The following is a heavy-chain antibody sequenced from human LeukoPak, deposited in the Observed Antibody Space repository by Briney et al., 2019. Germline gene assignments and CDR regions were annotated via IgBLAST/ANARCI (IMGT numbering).Heavy chain of an antibody. J-gene: IGHJ3*02. V-gene: IGHV4-30-4*01. CDR2: IYYSGST. CDR1: GGSISSGDYY. CDR3: ARHVTISGPYDASDI. D-gene: IGHD5-24*01. Sequence: PSETLSLTCTVSGGSISSGDYYWSWIRQPPGKGLEWIGYIYYSGSTYYNPALKSRVTISVDTSKNQFSLKLRSVTAADTAVYYCARHVTISGPYDASDIWGQGTMVTVSP.